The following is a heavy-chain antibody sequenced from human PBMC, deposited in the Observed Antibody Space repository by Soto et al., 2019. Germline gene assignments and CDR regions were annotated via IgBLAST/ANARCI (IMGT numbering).Heavy chain of an antibody. CDR2: ISHTGIT. V-gene: IGHV4-31*03. Sequence: PSETLSLTCTVSGDSITTSGDYWSWIRQNPGKGLEWIGYISHTGITEYNPSLNSRLTLSIDTSKNQFSLEMTSVTAADTAVYYCARHGGDYYGSGSPNWFDPWGQGTLVTVSS. J-gene: IGHJ5*02. CDR1: GDSITTSGDY. D-gene: IGHD3-10*01. CDR3: ARHGGDYYGSGSPNWFDP.